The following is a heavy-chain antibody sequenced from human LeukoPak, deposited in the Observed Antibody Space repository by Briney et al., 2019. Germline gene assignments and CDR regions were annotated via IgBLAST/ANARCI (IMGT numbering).Heavy chain of an antibody. Sequence: AGGSLRLSCAASGFTFSSYAMSWVRQAPGKGLESVSAISGSGGSTYYADSVKGRFTISRDNSKNTLYLQMNSLRAEDTAVYYCAKDSGYYGSGSYPDYWGQGTLVTVSS. CDR3: AKDSGYYGSGSYPDY. CDR2: ISGSGGST. J-gene: IGHJ4*02. V-gene: IGHV3-23*01. CDR1: GFTFSSYA. D-gene: IGHD3-10*01.